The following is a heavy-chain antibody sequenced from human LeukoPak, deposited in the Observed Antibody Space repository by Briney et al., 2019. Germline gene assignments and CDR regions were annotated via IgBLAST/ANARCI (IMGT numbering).Heavy chain of an antibody. CDR3: SRDPDRRSDY. V-gene: IGHV3-7*01. J-gene: IGHJ4*02. CDR1: GFTFSSFL. Sequence: GASLRLSCAASGFTFSSFLMTWVRQAPGKGLEWVASISQDGSERYNVDSAKGRFSISRDNAKNSLYLHMNSLRAEDTAIYYCSRDPDRRSDYWGQGTLVSVSS. CDR2: ISQDGSER. D-gene: IGHD1-14*01.